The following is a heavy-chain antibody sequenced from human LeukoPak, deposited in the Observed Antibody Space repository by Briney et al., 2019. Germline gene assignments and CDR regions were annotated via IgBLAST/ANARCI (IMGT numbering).Heavy chain of an antibody. V-gene: IGHV4-61*01. CDR3: ARDHGFGELDY. CDR1: GGSISSNSYY. CDR2: IYYSGST. J-gene: IGHJ4*02. D-gene: IGHD3-10*01. Sequence: SETLSLTCTVSGGSISSNSYYWSWIRQPPGKGLEWIGYIYYSGSTNYNPSLKSRVTISVDTSKNQFSLKLSSVTAADTAVYYCARDHGFGELDYWGQGTLVTVSS.